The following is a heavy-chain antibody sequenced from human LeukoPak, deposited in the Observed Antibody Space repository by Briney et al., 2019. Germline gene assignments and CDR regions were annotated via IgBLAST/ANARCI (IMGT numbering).Heavy chain of an antibody. D-gene: IGHD2-2*01. CDR3: ARGDGYCSSTSCLLHFDY. J-gene: IGHJ4*02. V-gene: IGHV4-59*01. CDR1: GGSISSYY. Sequence: PSETLPLTCTVSGGSISSYYWSWIRQPPGKGLEWIGYIYYSGGTNYNPSLKSRVTISVDTSKNQFSLKLSSVTAADTAVYYCARGDGYCSSTSCLLHFDYWGQGTLVTVSS. CDR2: IYYSGGT.